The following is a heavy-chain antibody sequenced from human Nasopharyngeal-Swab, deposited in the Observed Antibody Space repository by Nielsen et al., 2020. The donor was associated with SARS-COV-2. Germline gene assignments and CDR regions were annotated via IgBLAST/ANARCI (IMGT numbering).Heavy chain of an antibody. D-gene: IGHD3-3*01. Sequence: SETLSLTCAVYGGSFSGYYWSWIRQPPGKGLEWIGEINHSGSTNYNPSLKSRVTISVDTSKNQFSLKLSSVTAADTAVYYCARTQYDFWSGYRYYYYGMDVWGQGTTVTVSS. CDR1: GGSFSGYY. CDR2: INHSGST. J-gene: IGHJ6*02. V-gene: IGHV4-34*01. CDR3: ARTQYDFWSGYRYYYYGMDV.